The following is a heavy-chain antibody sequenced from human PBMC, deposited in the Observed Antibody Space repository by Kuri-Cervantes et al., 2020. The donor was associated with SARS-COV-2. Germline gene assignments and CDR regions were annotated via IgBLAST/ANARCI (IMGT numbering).Heavy chain of an antibody. V-gene: IGHV3-48*03. CDR3: ARARQLVDYGDLLDY. CDR1: GFTFSIYE. J-gene: IGHJ4*02. D-gene: IGHD4-17*01. CDR2: ISSASGNTR. Sequence: GESLKISCAASGFTFSIYEMTWVRQAPGKGLQWVSYISSASGNTRYYANSVKGRFTISRDNAKNSLYLQLNSLRAEDTAVYYCARARQLVDYGDLLDYWGQGTLVTVSS.